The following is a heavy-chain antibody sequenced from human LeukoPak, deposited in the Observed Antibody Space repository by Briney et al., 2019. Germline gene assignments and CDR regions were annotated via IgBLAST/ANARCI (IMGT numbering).Heavy chain of an antibody. Sequence: GASVKVSCKASGYTFTSYAMHWVRQAPGQRLEWMGWINAGNGNTKYLQKFQGRVTITRDTSASTAYMELSSLRSEDTAVYYCARDRAYSSGWHAYWGQGTLVTVSS. CDR3: ARDRAYSSGWHAY. J-gene: IGHJ4*02. CDR2: INAGNGNT. V-gene: IGHV1-3*01. D-gene: IGHD6-19*01. CDR1: GYTFTSYA.